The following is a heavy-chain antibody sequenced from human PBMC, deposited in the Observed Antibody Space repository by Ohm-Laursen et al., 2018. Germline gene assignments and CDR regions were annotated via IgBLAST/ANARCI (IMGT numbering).Heavy chain of an antibody. CDR1: GYSFTSYW. Sequence: ESLRISCKCSGYSFTSYWIGWVRQMPGKGLEWMGIIYPGDSDTRYSPSFQGQVTISADKSISTAYLQWSSLKASDTAMYYCARPHYYDSSGLDYWGQGTLVTVSS. D-gene: IGHD3-22*01. CDR2: IYPGDSDT. V-gene: IGHV5-51*01. J-gene: IGHJ4*02. CDR3: ARPHYYDSSGLDY.